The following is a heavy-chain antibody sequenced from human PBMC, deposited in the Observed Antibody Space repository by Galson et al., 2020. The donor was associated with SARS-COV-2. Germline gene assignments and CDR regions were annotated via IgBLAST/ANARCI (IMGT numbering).Heavy chain of an antibody. CDR2: NNYSGST. CDR1: AGSIRRGGYY. D-gene: IGHD6-19*01. V-gene: IGHV4-31*11. J-gene: IGHJ4*02. Sequence: SETLSLTCAVSAGSIRRGGYYWSWIRPHPGHGPEWLGYNNYSGSTYYNPSLKSRVTISVDTSKNQFSLKLSSVTAADTAVYYCARFPPATVAGFDYWGQGTLVTVSS. CDR3: ARFPPATVAGFDY.